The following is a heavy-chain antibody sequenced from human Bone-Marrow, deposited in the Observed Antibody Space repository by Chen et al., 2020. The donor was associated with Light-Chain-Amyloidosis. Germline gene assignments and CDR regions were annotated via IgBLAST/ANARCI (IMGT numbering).Heavy chain of an antibody. CDR1: GYTFPNYW. CDR3: ARRRDGYNVDY. CDR2: IYPDDSDA. V-gene: IGHV5-51*01. Sequence: EVQLEQSGPEVKKPGESLTISCKGSGYTFPNYWIGWVRQMPGKGLEWMGVIYPDDSDARYSPSCEGQVTISADKSITTAYLQWRSLKASDTAMYYCARRRDGYNVDYWGQGTLVTVSS. D-gene: IGHD5-12*01. J-gene: IGHJ4*02.